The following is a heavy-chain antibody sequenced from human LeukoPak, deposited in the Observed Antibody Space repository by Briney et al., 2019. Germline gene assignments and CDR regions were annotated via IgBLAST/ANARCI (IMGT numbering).Heavy chain of an antibody. CDR2: ISAYNGNA. J-gene: IGHJ4*02. V-gene: IGHV1-18*01. CDR3: ARDMITSGGVIALIDY. D-gene: IGHD3-16*02. CDR1: GYTFTNYG. Sequence: ASVKISCKASGYTFTNYGISWVRQAPGQGLDWMGWISAYNGNANYAQNLQGRVTMTTDTSTTTAYMELRSLRSDDTAVYYCARDMITSGGVIALIDYWGQGTLVTVSS.